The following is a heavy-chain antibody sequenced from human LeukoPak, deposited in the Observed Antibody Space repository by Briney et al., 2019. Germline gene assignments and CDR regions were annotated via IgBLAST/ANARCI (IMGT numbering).Heavy chain of an antibody. CDR3: AREYGDYSSYFDL. Sequence: GGSLRLSCAASGFTFDDYGMSWVRQAPGKGLEWDSGITWNGATTGFADSVKGRFTISRDIAKNSLYLGMGSLRAEDTAFYYCAREYGDYSSYFDLWGRGTLVTVSS. D-gene: IGHD4-17*01. CDR2: ITWNGATT. V-gene: IGHV3-20*04. CDR1: GFTFDDYG. J-gene: IGHJ2*01.